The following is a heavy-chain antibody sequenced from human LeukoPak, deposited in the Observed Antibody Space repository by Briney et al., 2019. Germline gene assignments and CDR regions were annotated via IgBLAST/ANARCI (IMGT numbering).Heavy chain of an antibody. D-gene: IGHD3-10*01. V-gene: IGHV4-30-4*01. Sequence: PSETLSLTCTVSGGSISSGDYYWSWIRQPPGKGLEWLGYIYYSGSTYYNPSLKSRVTISVDTSKNQFSLKLSSVTAADTAVYYCARVNAYYYGSGSKIFDYWGQGTLVTVSS. CDR1: GGSISSGDYY. CDR3: ARVNAYYYGSGSKIFDY. J-gene: IGHJ4*02. CDR2: IYYSGST.